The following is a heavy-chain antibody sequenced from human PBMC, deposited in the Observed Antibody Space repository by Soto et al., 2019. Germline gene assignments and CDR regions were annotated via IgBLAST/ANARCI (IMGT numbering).Heavy chain of an antibody. CDR2: INPNTGGT. D-gene: IGHD4-17*01. V-gene: IGHV1-46*01. CDR1: GYIFSNFY. Sequence: QVSLVQSGAEVKKPGASVNVSCKAFGYIFSNFYIHWVRQAPGQGLEWMGIINPNTGGTSYPQKFQGRVTLTRDTSTRTVHMEMSSLTSEDTAVYYCARDKVNGDNSFDFWGQGTLVTVSS. CDR3: ARDKVNGDNSFDF. J-gene: IGHJ4*02.